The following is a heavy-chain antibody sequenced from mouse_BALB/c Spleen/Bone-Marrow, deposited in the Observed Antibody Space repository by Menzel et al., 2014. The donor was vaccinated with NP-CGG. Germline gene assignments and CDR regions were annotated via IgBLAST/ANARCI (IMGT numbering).Heavy chain of an antibody. D-gene: IGHD1-1*01. J-gene: IGHJ3*01. V-gene: IGHV1-80*01. Sequence: QVQLQQSGAELVRPGPSVKISCKASGYAFSRSWTNWVKQRPGQGLEWIGQIYPGDDDTNYSGKFKGRATLTADKSSGTAYMQLSSLTSEDSAVYFCAGSTPLAYWGQGTLVTVSA. CDR3: AGSTPLAY. CDR2: IYPGDDDT. CDR1: GYAFSRSW.